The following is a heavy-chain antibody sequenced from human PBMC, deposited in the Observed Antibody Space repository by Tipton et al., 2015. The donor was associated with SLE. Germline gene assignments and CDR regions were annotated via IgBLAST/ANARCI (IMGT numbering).Heavy chain of an antibody. Sequence: SLRLSCAASGFTFSSYAMHWVRQAPGKGLEWVAVISYDGSNKYYADSVKGRFTISRDNSKNTLYLQMNSLRAEDTAVYYCARENGVTYSSSWDEAFDIWGQGTMVTVSS. CDR3: ARENGVTYSSSWDEAFDI. J-gene: IGHJ3*02. V-gene: IGHV3-30-3*01. D-gene: IGHD6-13*01. CDR2: ISYDGSNK. CDR1: GFTFSSYA.